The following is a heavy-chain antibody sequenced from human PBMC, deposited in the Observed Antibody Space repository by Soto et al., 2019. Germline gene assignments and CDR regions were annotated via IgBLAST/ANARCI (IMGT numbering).Heavy chain of an antibody. CDR1: GFTFSSYA. D-gene: IGHD2-21*02. CDR2: ISYDGSNK. CDR3: ARDLTVVTPHGAFDI. V-gene: IGHV3-30-3*01. J-gene: IGHJ3*02. Sequence: GGSLRLSCAASGFTFSSYAMHWVRQSPGKGLEWVAVISYDGSNKYYADSVKGRFTISRDNSKNTLYLQMNSLRAEDTAVYYCARDLTVVTPHGAFDIWGQGTMVTVSS.